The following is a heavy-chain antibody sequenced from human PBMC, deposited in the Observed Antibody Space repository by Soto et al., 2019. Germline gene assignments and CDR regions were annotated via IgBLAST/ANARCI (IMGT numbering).Heavy chain of an antibody. D-gene: IGHD1-1*01. Sequence: EVQLVESGGGLVQPGGSLRLSCTASGFTVSNNYMNWVRQATGKGLEWVSVIYSGGNTYYADSVKGRFIISRDNSKNTVYLQMNSLRAEDTAVYYCAREGLERRTDAFDIWGQGTMVTVSS. CDR2: IYSGGNT. V-gene: IGHV3-66*01. CDR3: AREGLERRTDAFDI. J-gene: IGHJ3*02. CDR1: GFTVSNNY.